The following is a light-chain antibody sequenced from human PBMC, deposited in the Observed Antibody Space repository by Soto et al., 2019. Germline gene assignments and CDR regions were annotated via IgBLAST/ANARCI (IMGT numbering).Light chain of an antibody. CDR1: QSVSSSY. CDR2: GAS. V-gene: IGKV3-20*01. J-gene: IGKJ1*01. Sequence: EIVLTQSPGTLSLPPGERATLSCRASQSVSSSYLAWYQQKPGRAPRLLIYGASSRATGIPDRFSGSGSGTDFTLTISRLEPEDFAVYYCQQYGSSRTFGQGTKVDI. CDR3: QQYGSSRT.